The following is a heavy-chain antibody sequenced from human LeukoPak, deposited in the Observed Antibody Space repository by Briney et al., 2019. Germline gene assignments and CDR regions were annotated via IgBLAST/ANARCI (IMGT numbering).Heavy chain of an antibody. CDR2: INHSGST. J-gene: IGHJ5*02. CDR3: ARPLHCSSTTCYDWFDP. D-gene: IGHD2-2*01. CDR1: GGSFSGYY. Sequence: SETLSLTCAVYGGSFSGYYWSWIRQPPGKGLEWIGEINHSGSTNYNPSLKSRVTISVDTSKNQFSLKLSSLTAADTAIYYCARPLHCSSTTCYDWFDPWGQGTLVTVSS. V-gene: IGHV4-34*01.